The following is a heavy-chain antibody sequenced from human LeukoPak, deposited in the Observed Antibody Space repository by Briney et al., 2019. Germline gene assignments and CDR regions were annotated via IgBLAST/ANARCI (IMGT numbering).Heavy chain of an antibody. D-gene: IGHD6-19*01. Sequence: GGSLRLSCAASGLTISRSWMSWVRQAPGKGLEWVANITEDGGERYYVDSVKGRFTISRDNAKNLLYMQMNSLRAEDTAVYYCARGLVGSGCYFDYWGQGTLVSVSS. V-gene: IGHV3-7*05. J-gene: IGHJ4*02. CDR1: GLTISRSW. CDR2: ITEDGGER. CDR3: ARGLVGSGCYFDY.